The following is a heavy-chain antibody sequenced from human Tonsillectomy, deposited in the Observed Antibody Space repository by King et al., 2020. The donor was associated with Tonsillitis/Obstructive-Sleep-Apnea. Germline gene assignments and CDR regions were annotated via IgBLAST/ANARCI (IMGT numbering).Heavy chain of an antibody. Sequence: QLVQSGPEVKKPGTSVKVSCKASGFTFTSSAVQWVRQARGQRLEWIGWIVVGSGNTNYAQKFQERVTITRDMSTSTAYMELSSLRSEDTAVYYCAAPTDVPGSPEDGMDVWGQGTTVTVSS. CDR3: AAPTDVPGSPEDGMDV. CDR1: GFTFTSSA. CDR2: IVVGSGNT. D-gene: IGHD6-19*01. J-gene: IGHJ6*02. V-gene: IGHV1-58*01.